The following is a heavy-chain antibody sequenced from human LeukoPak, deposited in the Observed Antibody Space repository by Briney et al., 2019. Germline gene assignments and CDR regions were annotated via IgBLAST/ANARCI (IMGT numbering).Heavy chain of an antibody. J-gene: IGHJ6*03. CDR3: TTLGLGVPAALTYYYYYMDV. CDR2: FDPEDGET. D-gene: IGHD2-2*01. V-gene: IGHV1-24*01. CDR1: GYTLTELS. Sequence: VSVKVSCKVSGYTLTELSMHWVRQAPGKGLEWMGGFDPEDGETIYAQKFQGRVTMTEDTSTDTAYMELSSLRSEDTAVYYCTTLGLGVPAALTYYYYYMDVWGKGTTVTVSS.